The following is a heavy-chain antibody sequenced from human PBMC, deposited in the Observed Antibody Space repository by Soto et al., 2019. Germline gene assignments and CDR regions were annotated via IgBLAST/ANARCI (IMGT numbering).Heavy chain of an antibody. J-gene: IGHJ3*02. CDR1: GGTFSSYT. CDR2: IIPILGIA. V-gene: IGHV1-69*08. CDR3: ARDKGMVRGNFAFDI. Sequence: QVQLVQSGAEVKKPGSSVKVSCKASGGTFSSYTISWVRQAPGQGLEWMGRIIPILGIANYAQKFQGRVTITADKSTSTDYMELSSLRSEDTAVYYCARDKGMVRGNFAFDIWGQGTMVTVSS. D-gene: IGHD3-10*01.